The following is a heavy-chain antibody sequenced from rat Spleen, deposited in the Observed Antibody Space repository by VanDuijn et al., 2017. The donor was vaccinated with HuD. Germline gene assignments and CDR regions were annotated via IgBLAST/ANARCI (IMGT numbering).Heavy chain of an antibody. CDR2: MWRSGST. CDR1: GFSLNSYH. D-gene: IGHD5-1*01. Sequence: QVQLKESGPGLVQPSQTLSLTCTVSGFSLNSYHINWVRQPPGKGLEWVGVMWRSGSTEYNSGLKSRLSISRDTSKNHIFLKMNSLQSEDTTTYYCARAPGNGYVMDAWGQGASVTVSS. V-gene: IGHV2-43*01. CDR3: ARAPGNGYVMDA. J-gene: IGHJ4*01.